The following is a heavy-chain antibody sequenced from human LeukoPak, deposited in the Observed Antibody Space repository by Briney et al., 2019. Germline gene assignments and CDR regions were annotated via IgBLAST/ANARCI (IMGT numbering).Heavy chain of an antibody. CDR1: GGSISSGAYY. D-gene: IGHD5-18*01. CDR3: ARGVRGYSYGSFDY. CDR2: ISYSGNT. V-gene: IGHV4-31*03. Sequence: SETLSLTCTVSGGSISSGAYYSSWIRQHPGKGLEWIGYISYSGNTDYNPSLKSRVTLSVDTPKNQFSLKLSSVTAADTAVYYCARGVRGYSYGSFDYWGQGSLVTVSS. J-gene: IGHJ4*02.